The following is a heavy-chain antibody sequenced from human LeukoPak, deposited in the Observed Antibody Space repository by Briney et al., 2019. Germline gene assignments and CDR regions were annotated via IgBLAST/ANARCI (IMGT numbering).Heavy chain of an antibody. V-gene: IGHV4-39*01. CDR3: AVGLGTFDY. Sequence: SETLSLXCTVSGGSISSSSYYWGWTRQPPGKGLEWIGSIYYSGSTYYNPSLKSRVTISVDTSKNQFSLKLSSVTAADTAVYYCAVGLGTFDYWGQGTLVTVSS. CDR2: IYYSGST. D-gene: IGHD7-27*01. J-gene: IGHJ4*02. CDR1: GGSISSSSYY.